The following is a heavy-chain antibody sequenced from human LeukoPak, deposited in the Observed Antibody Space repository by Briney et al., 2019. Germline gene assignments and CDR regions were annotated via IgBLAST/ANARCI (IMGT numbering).Heavy chain of an antibody. CDR3: ARAPSGCGGTCPSDH. D-gene: IGHD2-15*01. Sequence: SETLSLTCTVSGGSISSSSYYWGWIRQPPGKGLEWIGNIFYSGSTYYNPSLKGRVTISVDTSKNQFSLKLTSVTAADTAVYYCARAPSGCGGTCPSDHWGLGTLVTVSS. CDR2: IFYSGST. V-gene: IGHV4-39*07. J-gene: IGHJ4*02. CDR1: GGSISSSSYY.